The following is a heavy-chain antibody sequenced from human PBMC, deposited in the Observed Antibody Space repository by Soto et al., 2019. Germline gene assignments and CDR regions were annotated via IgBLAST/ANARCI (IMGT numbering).Heavy chain of an antibody. CDR1: GFTFDSHG. D-gene: IGHD4-17*01. V-gene: IGHV3-30*18. CDR3: TKDLIPKTVTTCGS. J-gene: IGHJ5*02. CDR2: ISSDGNNK. Sequence: QVQLVESGGGAVQPGRSLRLSCAASGFTFDSHGMHWVRQAPGKGLEWVAVISSDGNNKYYADSVKGRFTISRDNFNNTLYLQMSSLRAEDTAVYYCTKDLIPKTVTTCGSWGQGTLVTVSS.